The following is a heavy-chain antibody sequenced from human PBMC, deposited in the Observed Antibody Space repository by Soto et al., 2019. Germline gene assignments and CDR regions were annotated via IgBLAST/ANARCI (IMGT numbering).Heavy chain of an antibody. CDR1: GGTFSSYT. J-gene: IGHJ4*02. D-gene: IGHD6-13*01. CDR2: IIPILGIA. CDR3: ARDVINRKEYSSSWYVSYFDY. V-gene: IGHV1-69*04. Sequence: ASVKVSCKASGGTFSSYTISWVRQAPGQGLEWMGRIIPILGIANYAQKFQGRVTITADKSTSTAYMELSSLRSEDTAVYYCARDVINRKEYSSSWYVSYFDYWGQGTLVTVSS.